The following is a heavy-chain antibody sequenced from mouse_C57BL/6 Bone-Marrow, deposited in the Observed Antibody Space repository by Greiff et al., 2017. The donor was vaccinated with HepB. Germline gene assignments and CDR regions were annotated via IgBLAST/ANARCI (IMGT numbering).Heavy chain of an antibody. Sequence: SGAELVRPGASVTLSCKASGYTFTDYEMHWVKQTPVHGLEWIGAIDPETGGTAYNQKFKGKAILTADKSSSTAYMELRSLTSEDSAVYYCTRYDDGYYRYWFAYWGQGTLVTVSA. D-gene: IGHD2-3*01. CDR2: IDPETGGT. V-gene: IGHV1-15*01. CDR3: TRYDDGYYRYWFAY. J-gene: IGHJ3*01. CDR1: GYTFTDYE.